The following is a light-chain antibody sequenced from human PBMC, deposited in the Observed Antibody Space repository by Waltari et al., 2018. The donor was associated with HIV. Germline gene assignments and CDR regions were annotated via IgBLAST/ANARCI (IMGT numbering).Light chain of an antibody. J-gene: IGKJ4*01. Sequence: DIQMTQSPTSLSASVGARVTITCQASQDIDNHLNWFQQKPGKAPKLLISDASRWETGVPSRFIGSGSGADFTLTILSLHPEDIATYYCQQYDNVPLTFGGGTKVEIK. CDR2: DAS. V-gene: IGKV1-33*01. CDR3: QQYDNVPLT. CDR1: QDIDNH.